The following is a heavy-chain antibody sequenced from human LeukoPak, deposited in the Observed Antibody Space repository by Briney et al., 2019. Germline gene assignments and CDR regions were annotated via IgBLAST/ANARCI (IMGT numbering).Heavy chain of an antibody. Sequence: ASVTVSCKASVYTFPGYYMHWVRQAPGQGLEWMGWINPNSGATNYAQKFQGRVTMTRDTSINTAYMELTSLKSDDTAVYYCAREHSSSSGKVFDYWGQGTLVTVSS. D-gene: IGHD6-6*01. CDR1: VYTFPGYY. CDR2: INPNSGAT. J-gene: IGHJ4*02. V-gene: IGHV1-2*02. CDR3: AREHSSSSGKVFDY.